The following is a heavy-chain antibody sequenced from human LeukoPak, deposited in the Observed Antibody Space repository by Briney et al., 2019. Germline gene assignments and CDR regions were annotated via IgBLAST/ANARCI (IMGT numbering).Heavy chain of an antibody. Sequence: ASVKVSCKASGYTFTGYYMHWVRQAPGQGLEWMGWINPNSGGTNYVQKFQGRVTMTRDTSISTAYMELSRLRSDDTAVYYCARGYSSLNWFDPWGQGTLVTVSS. CDR2: INPNSGGT. J-gene: IGHJ5*02. CDR3: ARGYSSLNWFDP. D-gene: IGHD6-19*01. V-gene: IGHV1-2*02. CDR1: GYTFTGYY.